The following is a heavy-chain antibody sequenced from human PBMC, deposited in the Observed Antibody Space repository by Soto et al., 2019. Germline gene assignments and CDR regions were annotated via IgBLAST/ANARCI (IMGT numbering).Heavy chain of an antibody. V-gene: IGHV3-23*01. CDR2: ISGSGGST. CDR1: GSTFSSYA. CDR3: ANEQWLDYAFDI. J-gene: IGHJ3*02. Sequence: PGGSLRLSCAASGSTFSSYAMSWVRQAPGKGLEWVSAISGSGGSTYYADSVKGRFTISRDNSKNTLYLQMNSLRAEDTAVYYCANEQWLDYAFDIWGQGTMVTVSS. D-gene: IGHD6-19*01.